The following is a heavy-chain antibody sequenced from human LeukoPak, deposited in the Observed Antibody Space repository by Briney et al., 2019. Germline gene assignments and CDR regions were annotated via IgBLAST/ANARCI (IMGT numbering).Heavy chain of an antibody. V-gene: IGHV1-8*01. J-gene: IGHJ4*02. CDR3: ARTPILCSSTSCYRGLFDY. D-gene: IGHD2-2*01. CDR1: GYTFTSYD. CDR2: MNPNSGNT. Sequence: ASVKVSCKASGYTFTSYDINWVRQATGQGLEWMGWMNPNSGNTGYAQKFQGRVTMTRNTSISTAYMELRSLRSDDTAVYYCARTPILCSSTSCYRGLFDYWGQGTLVTVSS.